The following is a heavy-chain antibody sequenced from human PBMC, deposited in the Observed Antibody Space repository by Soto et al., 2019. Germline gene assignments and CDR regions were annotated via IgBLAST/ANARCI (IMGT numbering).Heavy chain of an antibody. J-gene: IGHJ4*02. Sequence: EVQLVESGGGLVQPGGSLRLSCAASGFTFSRYSMTWVRQAPGKGLEWVANIKQDGSEKYYVDSVKGRFTISRDNTKKSLYLQMNSLRTQDTAVYYCARGSGWGDSWCQGTLVTVSS. CDR3: ARGSGWGDS. V-gene: IGHV3-7*03. CDR2: IKQDGSEK. CDR1: GFTFSRYS. D-gene: IGHD6-19*01.